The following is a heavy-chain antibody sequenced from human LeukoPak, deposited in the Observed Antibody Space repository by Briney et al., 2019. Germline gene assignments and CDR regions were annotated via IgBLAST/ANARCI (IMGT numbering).Heavy chain of an antibody. Sequence: GGSLRLSCAASGFTFSSHGIHWVRQAPGKGLEWVAVISYAGSDKYYADSVKGRFTISRDNSKNTLYLQMNSLRAEDTAVYYCAKPSSGGWYLLGDAFDIWGQGTLVTVSS. CDR1: GFTFSSHG. CDR2: ISYAGSDK. CDR3: AKPSSGGWYLLGDAFDI. J-gene: IGHJ3*02. D-gene: IGHD6-19*01. V-gene: IGHV3-30*18.